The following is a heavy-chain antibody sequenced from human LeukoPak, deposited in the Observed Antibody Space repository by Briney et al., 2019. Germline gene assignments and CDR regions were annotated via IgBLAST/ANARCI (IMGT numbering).Heavy chain of an antibody. D-gene: IGHD1-26*01. CDR3: ARASGSYLYYFDY. Sequence: GGSLRLPCAASGFTFSSYAMHWVRQAPGKGLEWVAVISYDGSNKYYADSVKGRFTISRDNSKNTLYLQMNSLRAEDTAVYYCARASGSYLYYFDYWGQGTLVTVSS. CDR1: GFTFSSYA. CDR2: ISYDGSNK. V-gene: IGHV3-30*04. J-gene: IGHJ4*02.